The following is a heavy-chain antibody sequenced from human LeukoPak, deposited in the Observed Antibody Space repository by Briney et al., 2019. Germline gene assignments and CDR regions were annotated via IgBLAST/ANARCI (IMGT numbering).Heavy chain of an antibody. Sequence: PGGSLRLSCAASGFTFSSYAMSWVRQAPGKGLEWVSAISGSVGSTYYTDSAKGRFTISRDNSKNPPYLQMNSLRTEDTAVYYCAKGYCSSTSCSDHTLYYYYYMDVWGKRTTVTVSS. CDR1: GFTFSSYA. J-gene: IGHJ6*03. CDR3: AKGYCSSTSCSDHTLYYYYYMDV. D-gene: IGHD2-2*01. CDR2: ISGSVGST. V-gene: IGHV3-23*01.